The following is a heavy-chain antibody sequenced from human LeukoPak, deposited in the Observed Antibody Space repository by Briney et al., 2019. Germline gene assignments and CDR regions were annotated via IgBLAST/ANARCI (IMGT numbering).Heavy chain of an antibody. CDR3: ATRRGYSGYESHDY. Sequence: SSVKVSCKASGGTFSSYTISWVRQAPGQGLEWMGRIIPILGIANYAQKFQGRVTITADKSTSTAYMQLSSLRSEDTAVYYCATRRGYSGYESHDYWGQGTLVTVSS. D-gene: IGHD5-12*01. J-gene: IGHJ4*02. V-gene: IGHV1-69*02. CDR1: GGTFSSYT. CDR2: IIPILGIA.